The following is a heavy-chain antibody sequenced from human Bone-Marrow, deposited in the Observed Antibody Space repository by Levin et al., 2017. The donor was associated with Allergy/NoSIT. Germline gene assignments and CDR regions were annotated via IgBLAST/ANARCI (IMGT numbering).Heavy chain of an antibody. CDR1: GGSISSFY. D-gene: IGHD3-9*01. CDR2: VYKSGRS. J-gene: IGHJ4*02. V-gene: IGHV4-59*01. CDR3: ASGYDILTGGFDY. Sequence: SETLSLSCTVSGGSISSFYWSWIRQPPGKGLEWIGYVYKSGRSNYNPSLKSRVTISGDTSGNQFSLNLSSVTAADTAVYDCASGYDILTGGFDYWGQGTLVTVSS.